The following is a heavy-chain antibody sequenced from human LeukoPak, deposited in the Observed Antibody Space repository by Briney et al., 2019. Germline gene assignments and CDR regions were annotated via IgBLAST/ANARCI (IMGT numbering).Heavy chain of an antibody. V-gene: IGHV4-61*05. CDR1: GGSISSSSYY. CDR3: ARLTRDGYNWAYYFDH. CDR2: IYTSGST. Sequence: SETLSLTCPVSGGSISSSSYYWGWIRPPPGKGLEWIGYIYTSGSTNYNPSLKSRVTISVDTSKNQFSLKLSSVTAADTAVYYCARLTRDGYNWAYYFDHWGQGTLVTVSS. J-gene: IGHJ4*02. D-gene: IGHD5-24*01.